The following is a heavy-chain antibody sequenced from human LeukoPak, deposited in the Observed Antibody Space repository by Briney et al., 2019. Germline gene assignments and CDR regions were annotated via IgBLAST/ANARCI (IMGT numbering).Heavy chain of an antibody. J-gene: IGHJ4*02. Sequence: SETLSLTCTVSGASISSYYWSWIRQPPGKGLEWIGYIYYSENTNYNPSLKSRVTISGDTSKNQFSLKLSSVTAADTAVYFCARLNGEATTGLFDYWGQGALVTVSS. CDR3: ARLNGEATTGLFDY. V-gene: IGHV4-59*12. CDR1: GASISSYY. D-gene: IGHD1-26*01. CDR2: IYYSENT.